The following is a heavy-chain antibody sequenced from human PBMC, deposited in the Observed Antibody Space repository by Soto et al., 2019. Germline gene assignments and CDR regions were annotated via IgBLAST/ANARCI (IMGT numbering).Heavy chain of an antibody. J-gene: IGHJ4*02. CDR2: INDDGDEK. Sequence: GGSLGLSCEVSGITFSNYWMSWVRQAPGRGLEWVADINDDGDEKRHVDSVKGRFTISRDNAKNSLFLEMTNLKREHSAIYYCEKDGYFYNSSGYSYPYLDSRGQGTLVTLSS. D-gene: IGHD3-22*01. CDR1: GITFSNYW. CDR3: EKDGYFYNSSGYSYPYLDS. V-gene: IGHV3-7*03.